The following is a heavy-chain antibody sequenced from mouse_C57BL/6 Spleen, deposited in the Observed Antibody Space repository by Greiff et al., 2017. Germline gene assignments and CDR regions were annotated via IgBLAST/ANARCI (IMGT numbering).Heavy chain of an antibody. V-gene: IGHV5-4*03. CDR3: ARRGRGWFAY. CDR1: GFTFSSYA. Sequence: EVKLVESGGGLVKPGGSLKLSCAASGFTFSSYAMSWVRQTPEKRLEWVATISDGGSYTYYPDNVKGRFTISRDNAKNNLYLQMSHLKSEDTAMYYWARRGRGWFAYWGQGTLVTVSA. CDR2: ISDGGSYT. J-gene: IGHJ3*01.